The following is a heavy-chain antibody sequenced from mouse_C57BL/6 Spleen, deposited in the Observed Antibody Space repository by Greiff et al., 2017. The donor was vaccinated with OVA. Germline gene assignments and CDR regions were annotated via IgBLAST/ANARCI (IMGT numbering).Heavy chain of an antibody. V-gene: IGHV1-80*01. Sequence: VQLQQSGAELVKPGASVKISCKASGYAFSSYWMNWVKQRPGKGLEWIGQIYPGDGDTNYNGKFKGKATLTADKSSSTSYMQLSSLTSEDSAVYFGAKAGCYYYGSYDYWGQGTTLTVSS. CDR3: AKAGCYYYGSYDY. CDR1: GYAFSSYW. CDR2: IYPGDGDT. D-gene: IGHD1-1*01. J-gene: IGHJ2*01.